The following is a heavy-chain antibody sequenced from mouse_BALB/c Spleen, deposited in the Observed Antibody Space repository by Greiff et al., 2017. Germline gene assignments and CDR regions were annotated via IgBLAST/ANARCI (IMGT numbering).Heavy chain of an antibody. CDR1: GFSLTSYG. V-gene: IGHV2-9*02. CDR2: IWAGGST. Sequence: VQRVESGPGLVAPSQSLSITCTASGFSLTSYGVHWVRQPPGKGLEWLGVIWAGGSTNYNSALMSRLSISKDNSKSQVFLQMNSLQTDDTAMYYCARVVATVCAMDYWGQGTSVTVSS. D-gene: IGHD1-1*02. J-gene: IGHJ4*01. CDR3: ARVVATVCAMDY.